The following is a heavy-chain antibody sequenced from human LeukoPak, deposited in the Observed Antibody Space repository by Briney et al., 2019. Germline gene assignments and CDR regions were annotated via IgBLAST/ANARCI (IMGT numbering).Heavy chain of an antibody. Sequence: ASVKVSCKASGYTFTSYDINWVRQATGQGLEWMGWMNPNRGNTGYAQKFQGRVTMTRNTSISTAYMELSSLRSEDTAVYYCARGPYCSSTSCYAHDAFDIWGQGTMVTVSS. J-gene: IGHJ3*02. CDR2: MNPNRGNT. CDR1: GYTFTSYD. V-gene: IGHV1-8*01. CDR3: ARGPYCSSTSCYAHDAFDI. D-gene: IGHD2-2*01.